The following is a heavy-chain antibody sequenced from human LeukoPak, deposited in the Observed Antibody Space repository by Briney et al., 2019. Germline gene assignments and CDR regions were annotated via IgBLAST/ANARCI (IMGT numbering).Heavy chain of an antibody. CDR3: ARDAGRDGMTFDI. CDR1: GGSISSYY. Sequence: SETLSLTCTVSGGSISSYYWSWIRQPPGKGLEWIGYIYHSGSTYYNPSLKSRVTISVDRSKNQFSLKLSSVTAADTAVYYCARDAGRDGMTFDIWGQGTMVTVSS. D-gene: IGHD1-26*01. V-gene: IGHV4-59*12. CDR2: IYHSGST. J-gene: IGHJ3*02.